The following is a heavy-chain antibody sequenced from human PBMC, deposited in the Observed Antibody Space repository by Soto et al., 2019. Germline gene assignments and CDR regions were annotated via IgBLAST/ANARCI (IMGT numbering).Heavy chain of an antibody. CDR2: IGKNGRDI. J-gene: IGHJ6*02. D-gene: IGHD2-8*01. CDR1: GFIFSEYE. V-gene: IGHV3-48*03. CDR3: VRPPGTMYYAMDA. Sequence: PGGSLRLSCEVSGFIFSEYEFNWVRQAPWKGLEWVSYIGKNGRDIYDADSVKGRFTISRDDDKSTLYLEMNSLRAEDTAVYYCVRPPGTMYYAMDACGQRTMVPFSS.